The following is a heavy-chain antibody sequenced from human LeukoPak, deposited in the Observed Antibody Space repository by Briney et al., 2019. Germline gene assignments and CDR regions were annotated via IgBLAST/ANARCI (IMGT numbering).Heavy chain of an antibody. Sequence: GGSLKLSCAASGFTFSASAIHWVRQASGKGLEWVGRIRNKPHSYATTYAASVKGRFTIPRDDSKNTAYLQMNSLKTEDTAVYFCISASSPAAIPVYYYYYMDVWGKGTTVTVSS. CDR3: ISASSPAAIPVYYYYYMDV. CDR1: GFTFSASA. V-gene: IGHV3-73*01. CDR2: IRNKPHSYAT. D-gene: IGHD2-2*02. J-gene: IGHJ6*03.